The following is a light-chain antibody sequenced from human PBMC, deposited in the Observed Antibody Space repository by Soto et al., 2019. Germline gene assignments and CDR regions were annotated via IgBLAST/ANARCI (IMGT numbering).Light chain of an antibody. CDR1: QSVSSY. V-gene: IGKV3-11*01. J-gene: IGKJ4*01. Sequence: EIVLTQSPATLSLSPGERATLSCRASQSVSSYLAWYQQKPDQAPRLLIYDASNRAPGIPARFSGSGSETAFTLTISSLEPEDFAVYYCQQRSNWPSLSFGGGTKVEIK. CDR3: QQRSNWPSLS. CDR2: DAS.